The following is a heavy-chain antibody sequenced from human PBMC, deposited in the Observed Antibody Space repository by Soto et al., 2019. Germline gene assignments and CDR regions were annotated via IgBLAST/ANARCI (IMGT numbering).Heavy chain of an antibody. J-gene: IGHJ4*02. D-gene: IGHD1-1*01. Sequence: PSQTLSLTCDISGDSVSSNSAAWNWIRQSPSRGLEWLGRTYYRSKWFNDYAISVKSRITINPDTSKNLFSLQLNSVTPEDTAVYYCARDTFIQPYYFDYWGQGTLVTVSS. CDR3: ARDTFIQPYYFDY. CDR1: GDSVSSNSAA. CDR2: TYYRSKWFN. V-gene: IGHV6-1*01.